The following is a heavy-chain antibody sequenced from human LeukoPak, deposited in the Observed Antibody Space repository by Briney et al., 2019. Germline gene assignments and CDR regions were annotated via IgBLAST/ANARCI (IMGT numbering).Heavy chain of an antibody. Sequence: PGGSLRLSCAASGFTFSSYGMHWVRQAPGKGLEWVAFIRYDGSYKFYAESVKGRFTVSRDNSKNTLYLQMNSLRAEDTAVYYCAKDRYGDPYYFDYWGQGTLVTVSS. D-gene: IGHD4-17*01. V-gene: IGHV3-30*02. CDR1: GFTFSSYG. CDR3: AKDRYGDPYYFDY. J-gene: IGHJ4*02. CDR2: IRYDGSYK.